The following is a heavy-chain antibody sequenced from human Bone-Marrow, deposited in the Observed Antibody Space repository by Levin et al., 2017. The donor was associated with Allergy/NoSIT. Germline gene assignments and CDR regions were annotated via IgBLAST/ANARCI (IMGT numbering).Heavy chain of an antibody. V-gene: IGHV3-30-3*01. CDR1: GFTFSGDA. J-gene: IGHJ4*02. D-gene: IGHD3-16*01. Sequence: GGSLRLSCVASGFTFSGDAMHWVRQPPGKGLESVGVISEDGSNKYYADTVKGRFTISRDNSKNTLYLQMNNLSVEDTAVYYCARDDPSGCNVITLGGGQGTLVTVSS. CDR3: ARDDPSGCNVITLG. CDR2: ISEDGSNK.